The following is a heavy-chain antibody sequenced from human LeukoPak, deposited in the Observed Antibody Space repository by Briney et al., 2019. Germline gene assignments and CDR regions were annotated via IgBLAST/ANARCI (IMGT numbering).Heavy chain of an antibody. CDR1: GFTFSSYG. D-gene: IGHD3-3*01. V-gene: IGHV3-30*02. Sequence: PGGSLRLSCAASGFTFSSYGMHWVRQAPGKGLEWVAFIWYDGSNKYYAGSVKGRFTISRDNSKNTLYLQMNSLRAEDTAVYYCAKDHYDFWTGYRLYYYYYMDVWGKGTTVTVSS. CDR3: AKDHYDFWTGYRLYYYYYMDV. CDR2: IWYDGSNK. J-gene: IGHJ6*03.